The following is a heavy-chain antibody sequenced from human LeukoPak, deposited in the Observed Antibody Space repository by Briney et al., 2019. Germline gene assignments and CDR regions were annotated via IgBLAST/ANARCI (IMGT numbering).Heavy chain of an antibody. Sequence: GGSLRLSCAASGFTFSSYWMHWVRQAPGKGLVWVSRINSDGSNTSYADSVKGRFTISRDNAKNTLYLQMNSLRAEDTAVYYCARGGYGSGSYFLLNYWGQGTLVTVSS. CDR1: GFTFSSYW. CDR2: INSDGSNT. D-gene: IGHD3-10*01. V-gene: IGHV3-74*01. J-gene: IGHJ4*02. CDR3: ARGGYGSGSYFLLNY.